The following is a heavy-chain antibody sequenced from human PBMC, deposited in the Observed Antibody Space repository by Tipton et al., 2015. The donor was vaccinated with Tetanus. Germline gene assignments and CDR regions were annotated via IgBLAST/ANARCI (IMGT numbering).Heavy chain of an antibody. CDR3: ARATSTGPAYNWFDP. D-gene: IGHD2-8*02. CDR2: IYQTDST. Sequence: TLSLTCTVSGGLITTGGYSWGWIRQLPGQGLEWLGYIYQTDSTYYNPSVTSRLTLSLQRSKNQVSLKLISVTAADTAVYYCARATSTGPAYNWFDPWGQGTLVTVSS. V-gene: IGHV4-30-2*01. CDR1: GGLITTGGYS. J-gene: IGHJ5*02.